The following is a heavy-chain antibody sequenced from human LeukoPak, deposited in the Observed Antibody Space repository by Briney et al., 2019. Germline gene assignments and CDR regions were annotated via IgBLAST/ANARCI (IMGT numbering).Heavy chain of an antibody. D-gene: IGHD4/OR15-4a*01. J-gene: IGHJ4*02. CDR2: IDRTGRNT. Sequence: RRSLRLSCAASGFTFSSYGMHWVRQAPGKGLEYASTIDRTGRNTYYAGSVRGRFTISRDNSKSTLYLQMSSLRPEDTAVYYCVKEMLTTTSAFDYWGQGTLVTVSS. CDR1: GFTFSSYG. CDR3: VKEMLTTTSAFDY. V-gene: IGHV3-64D*09.